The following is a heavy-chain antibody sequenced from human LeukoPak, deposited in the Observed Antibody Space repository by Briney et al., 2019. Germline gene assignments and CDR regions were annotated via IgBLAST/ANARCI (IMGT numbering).Heavy chain of an antibody. V-gene: IGHV4-59*11. CDR2: IQNIGTT. CDR3: ARGDGNWFDP. Sequence: SETLSLTCFVSGGSINCLYWRWLRPPPGEGLEWIGYIQNIGTTNYNPSLKGRVSISIDTSRTQFSLKLTSVTAADTAIYYCARGDGNWFDPWGQGTLVTVSS. D-gene: IGHD5-24*01. J-gene: IGHJ5*02. CDR1: GGSINCLY.